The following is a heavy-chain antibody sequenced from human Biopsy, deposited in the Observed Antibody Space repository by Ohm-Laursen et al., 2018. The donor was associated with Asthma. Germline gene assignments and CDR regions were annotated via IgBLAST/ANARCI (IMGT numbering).Heavy chain of an antibody. D-gene: IGHD5-12*01. Sequence: SVKVSCKASGYTFTSYYIHWVRQAPGQGLEWVGIINPPTGDTSYAQKFLGRVTVTRDTSASTVYMELSSLSSEDTAVYYCARGYSGSDRIVYYYSGLEVWGQGTTVTVSS. CDR1: GYTFTSYY. CDR3: ARGYSGSDRIVYYYSGLEV. J-gene: IGHJ6*02. CDR2: INPPTGDT. V-gene: IGHV1-46*01.